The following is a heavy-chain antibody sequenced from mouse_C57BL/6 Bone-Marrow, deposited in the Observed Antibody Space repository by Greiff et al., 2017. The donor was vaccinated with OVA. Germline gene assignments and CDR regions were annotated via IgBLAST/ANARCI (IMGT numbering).Heavy chain of an antibody. CDR3: ARWDYYGSPWFAY. D-gene: IGHD1-1*01. CDR1: GYAFSSSW. V-gene: IGHV1-82*01. CDR2: IYPGDGDT. Sequence: VQLQQSGPELVKPGASVKISCKASGYAFSSSWMNWVKQRPGTGLEWIGRIYPGDGDTNYNGKFKGKATLTADKSSSTAYMQLSSLTSEDSAVYFCARWDYYGSPWFAYWGKGTLVTVSA. J-gene: IGHJ3*01.